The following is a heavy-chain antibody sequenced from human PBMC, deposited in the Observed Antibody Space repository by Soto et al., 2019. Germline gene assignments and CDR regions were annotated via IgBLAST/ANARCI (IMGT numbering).Heavy chain of an antibody. V-gene: IGHV3-48*02. CDR2: ISSSSTTT. J-gene: IGHJ4*02. Sequence: EVQLVESGGGLVQPGGSLRLSCAASGFTFSIYAMNWVRQAPGKGLEWVSYISSSSTTTHHADSVKGRFTISRDNARNSLYLQMSSLRDEDTAVYYCARLAAAGTGEDFDYWGQGTLVTVSS. CDR1: GFTFSIYA. D-gene: IGHD6-13*01. CDR3: ARLAAAGTGEDFDY.